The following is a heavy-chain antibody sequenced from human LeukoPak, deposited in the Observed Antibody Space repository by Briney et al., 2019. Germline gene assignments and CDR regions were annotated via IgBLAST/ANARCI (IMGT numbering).Heavy chain of an antibody. CDR3: ASRTFYCSSTSCYDAFDI. V-gene: IGHV1-69*05. CDR2: IIPIFGTA. Sequence: ASVKVSCKASGGTFSSYAISWVRQAPGQGLEWMGGIIPIFGTANYAQKLQGRVTMTTDTSTSTAYMELRSLRSDDTAVYYCASRTFYCSSTSCYDAFDIWGQGTMVTVSS. D-gene: IGHD2-2*01. CDR1: GGTFSSYA. J-gene: IGHJ3*02.